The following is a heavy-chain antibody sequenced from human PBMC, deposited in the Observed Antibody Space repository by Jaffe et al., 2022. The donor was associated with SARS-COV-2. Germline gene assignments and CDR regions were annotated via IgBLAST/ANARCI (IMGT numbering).Heavy chain of an antibody. J-gene: IGHJ5*02. V-gene: IGHV3-48*02. CDR1: GFTFSSYS. Sequence: EVQLVESGGGLVQPGGSLRLSCAASGFTFSSYSMNWVRQAPGKGLEWVSYISSSSSTIYYADSVKGRFTISRDNAKNSLYLQMNSLRDEDTAVYYCARALMDSSSWYRHWFDPWGQGTLVTVSS. CDR3: ARALMDSSSWYRHWFDP. D-gene: IGHD6-13*01. CDR2: ISSSSSTI.